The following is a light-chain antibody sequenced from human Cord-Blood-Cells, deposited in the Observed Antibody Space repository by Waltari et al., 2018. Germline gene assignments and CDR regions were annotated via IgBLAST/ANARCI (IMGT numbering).Light chain of an antibody. CDR1: SSDVGSYNL. CDR2: EVS. J-gene: IGLJ2*01. V-gene: IGLV2-23*02. CDR3: CSYAGSSTFHVV. Sequence: QSALTQPASASGSPGQSITISCTGTSSDVGSYNLVSGHQQHPGKAPKLMIYEVSKRPSGVSNLFSGSKSGNTASLTISGLQAEDEADYYCCSYAGSSTFHVVFGGGTKLTVL.